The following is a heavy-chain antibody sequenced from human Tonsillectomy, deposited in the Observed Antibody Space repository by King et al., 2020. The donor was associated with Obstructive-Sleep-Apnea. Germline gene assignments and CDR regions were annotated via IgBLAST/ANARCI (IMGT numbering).Heavy chain of an antibody. CDR2: INPDGTEK. J-gene: IGHJ4*02. V-gene: IGHV3-7*03. Sequence: VQLVESGGGLVQPGGSLRLSCEVSGFTYSDYWMNWVRQAPGKGLEWVANINPDGTEKYYVDSVKGRFTISRDNAKDSLYLQMNRLRVDDTALSYCARVVAGIPDYWGQGTLVTVSS. CDR3: ARVVAGIPDY. CDR1: GFTYSDYW. D-gene: IGHD6-19*01.